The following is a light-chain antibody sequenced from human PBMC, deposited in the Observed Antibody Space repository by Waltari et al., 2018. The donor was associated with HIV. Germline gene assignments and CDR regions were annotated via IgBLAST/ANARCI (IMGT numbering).Light chain of an antibody. J-gene: IGKJ4*01. CDR2: DAS. V-gene: IGKV1-33*01. CDR1: QDISDY. CDR3: QQYDSLLT. Sequence: DIQMTQSPSSLSASVGDRVTITCQASQDISDYLNWYQQKPGKTPKLLNYDASNLETGVPSRFSGTGSGTDFTFTISSLQPEDIATYYCQQYDSLLTFGGGTKVEIK.